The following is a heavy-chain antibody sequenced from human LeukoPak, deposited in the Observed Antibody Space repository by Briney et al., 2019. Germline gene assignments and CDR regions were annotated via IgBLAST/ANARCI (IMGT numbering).Heavy chain of an antibody. CDR2: IIPIFGTA. CDR3: AREGRDYDFWSGYYTGIKFDY. Sequence: SAKVSCKASGGTFSSYAISWVRQAPEQGLEWMGGIIPIFGTANYAQKFQGRVTITADESTSTAYMELSSLRSEDTAVYYCAREGRDYDFWSGYYTGIKFDYWGQGTLVTVSS. J-gene: IGHJ4*02. CDR1: GGTFSSYA. V-gene: IGHV1-69*13. D-gene: IGHD3-3*01.